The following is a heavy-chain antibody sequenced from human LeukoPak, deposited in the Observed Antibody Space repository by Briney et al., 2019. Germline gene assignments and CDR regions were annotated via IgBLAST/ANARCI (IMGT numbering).Heavy chain of an antibody. CDR1: GVSISNSF. CDR2: IYRRGTT. J-gene: IGHJ4*02. V-gene: IGHV4-4*07. CDR3: ARAPSGCGGTCPFAF. Sequence: SGTLSLTCTVSGVSISNSFWSWVRQPPGKGLEWVWRIYRRGTTNSTPSLKRRVTMPLDTSTPQFSLQLTSVTAADTAVYYCARAPSGCGGTCPFAFWGQGTLLTLPS. D-gene: IGHD2-15*01.